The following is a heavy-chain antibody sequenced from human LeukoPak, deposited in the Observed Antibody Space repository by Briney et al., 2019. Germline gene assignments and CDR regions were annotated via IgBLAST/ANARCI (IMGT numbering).Heavy chain of an antibody. V-gene: IGHV3-23*01. CDR2: ISGSGGST. J-gene: IGHJ3*02. Sequence: GGSLRLSCAASGFTFSSYAMSWVRQAPGKGLEWVSAISGSGGSTYYADSVKGRFTISRDNSKNTLYLQMNSLRAEDTAVYYCAKDHLYYYDSSGYYYDAFDIWGRGTMVTVSS. CDR1: GFTFSSYA. CDR3: AKDHLYYYDSSGYYYDAFDI. D-gene: IGHD3-22*01.